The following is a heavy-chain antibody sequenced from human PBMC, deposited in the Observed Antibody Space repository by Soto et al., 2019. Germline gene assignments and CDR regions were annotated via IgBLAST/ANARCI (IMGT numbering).Heavy chain of an antibody. CDR2: IYYSGSA. Sequence: PSETLSLTCTVSGDSVTSVSDYWSWIRQPPWKGLEWIGYIYYSGSADYNPSLGSRVTISIDTSKNQFSLKLTSVTAADTAVYYCARGVGFGYYYYHMDLWGQGTTVTVSS. CDR3: ARGVGFGYYYYHMDL. V-gene: IGHV4-61*01. D-gene: IGHD3-10*01. CDR1: GDSVTSVSDY. J-gene: IGHJ6*02.